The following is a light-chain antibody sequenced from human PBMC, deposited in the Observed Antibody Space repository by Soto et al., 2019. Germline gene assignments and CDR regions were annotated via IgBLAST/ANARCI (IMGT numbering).Light chain of an antibody. CDR3: KHPFGCPPGAT. CDR2: DAS. CDR1: QSVSKP. V-gene: IGKV3-11*01. Sequence: SPATLSLSPGERATPSCRASQSVSKPLAWYQQKSGQAPRLLIYDASNRATGIPARFSGSGSGTDFTLTISSLEPEDFAVYYCKHPFGCPPGATFGQGTRLEIK. J-gene: IGKJ5*01.